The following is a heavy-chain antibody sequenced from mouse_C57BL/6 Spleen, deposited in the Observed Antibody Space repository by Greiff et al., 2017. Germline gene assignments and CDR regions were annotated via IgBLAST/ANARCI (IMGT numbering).Heavy chain of an antibody. CDR1: GYTFTSYW. J-gene: IGHJ4*01. CDR3: ARGIYYDYHGYAMDY. D-gene: IGHD2-4*01. V-gene: IGHV1-64*01. CDR2: IHPNSGST. Sequence: QVHVKQPGAELVKPGASVKLSCKASGYTFTSYWMHWVKQRPGQGLEWIGMIHPNSGSTNYNEKFKSKATLTVDKSSSTAYIQLSSLTSEDSAVYYCARGIYYDYHGYAMDYGGQGTSVTVSS.